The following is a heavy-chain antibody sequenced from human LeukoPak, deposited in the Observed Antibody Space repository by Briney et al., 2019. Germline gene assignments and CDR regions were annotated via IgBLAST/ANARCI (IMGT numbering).Heavy chain of an antibody. CDR3: ARDFGYYYDSSGYLD. J-gene: IGHJ4*02. CDR1: GITLGNYG. CDR2: ISDGGGST. Sequence: GGSLRLSCAVSGITLGNYGMSWVRQAPGKGLEWVAGISDGGGSTNYADSVKGRFTISRDNPKNTLYLQMNSLRAEDTAVYYCARDFGYYYDSSGYLDWGQGTLVTVSS. V-gene: IGHV3-23*01. D-gene: IGHD3-22*01.